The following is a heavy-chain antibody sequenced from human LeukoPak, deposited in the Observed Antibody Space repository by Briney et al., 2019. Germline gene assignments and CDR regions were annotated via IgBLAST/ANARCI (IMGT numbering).Heavy chain of an antibody. J-gene: IGHJ6*03. CDR3: ARSQTYGSGSYYSYYYYYMDV. CDR1: GGTFSSYA. Sequence: SVKVSCKASGGTFSSYAISWVRQAPGQGLEWMGRIIPIFGTANYAQKFQSRVTITTDESTSTAYMELSSLRSEDTAVYYCARSQTYGSGSYYSYYYYYMDVWGKGTTVTVSS. CDR2: IIPIFGTA. D-gene: IGHD3-10*01. V-gene: IGHV1-69*05.